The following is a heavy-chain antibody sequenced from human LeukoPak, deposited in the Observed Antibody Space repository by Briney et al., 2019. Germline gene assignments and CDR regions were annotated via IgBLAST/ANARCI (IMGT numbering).Heavy chain of an antibody. Sequence: PGGSLRLSCAASGFTFSSYWMHWVRQAPGKGLVWVSRINSDGSSTNYADSVKGRFTISRDNARNTLYLQMHTLRADDTAVYYCARGYATRGRDNSVGFGYWGQGTLVTVSS. V-gene: IGHV3-74*01. D-gene: IGHD5-24*01. J-gene: IGHJ4*02. CDR2: INSDGSST. CDR3: ARGYATRGRDNSVGFGY. CDR1: GFTFSSYW.